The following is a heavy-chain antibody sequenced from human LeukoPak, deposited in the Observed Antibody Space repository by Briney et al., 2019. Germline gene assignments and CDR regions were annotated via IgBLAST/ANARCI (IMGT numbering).Heavy chain of an antibody. Sequence: GGSLRLSCVASGLPIGDFAMHWVRQAPGQSLEWVSLISGDGVSTFFADSVKGRFSISRDNSENSLFLELSSLRTEDTAMYYCARESGKFDYWGQGTLVAVSS. CDR1: GLPIGDFA. J-gene: IGHJ4*02. V-gene: IGHV3-43*02. CDR3: ARESGKFDY. CDR2: ISGDGVST.